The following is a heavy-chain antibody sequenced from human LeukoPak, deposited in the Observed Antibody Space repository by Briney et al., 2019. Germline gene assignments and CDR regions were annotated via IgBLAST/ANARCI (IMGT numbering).Heavy chain of an antibody. Sequence: PSETLSLTCTVSGGSISSYYWSWIRQPPGKGLEWIGYIYYSGSTNYNPSLKSRVTISVDTSKNQFSLKLSSVIAADTAIYYCARGRDGYNDYWGQGTLVTVSS. CDR2: IYYSGST. CDR3: ARGRDGYNDY. V-gene: IGHV4-59*08. CDR1: GGSISSYY. D-gene: IGHD5-24*01. J-gene: IGHJ4*02.